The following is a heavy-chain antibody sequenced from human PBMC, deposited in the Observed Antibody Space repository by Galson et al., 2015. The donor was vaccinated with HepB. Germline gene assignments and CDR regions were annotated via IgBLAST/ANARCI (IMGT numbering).Heavy chain of an antibody. V-gene: IGHV1-18*01. CDR1: GYSFTSYG. CDR3: ARDKDLGTSPFDI. J-gene: IGHJ3*02. CDR2: LSAYNGNT. D-gene: IGHD1-7*01. Sequence: SVKVSCKASGYSFTSYGITWVRQAPGQGLEWMGWLSAYNGNTKYAQKLQGRVTMTTDTSTSTAYMELRSLRFDDTAVYYCARDKDLGTSPFDIWAQGTMVTVSS.